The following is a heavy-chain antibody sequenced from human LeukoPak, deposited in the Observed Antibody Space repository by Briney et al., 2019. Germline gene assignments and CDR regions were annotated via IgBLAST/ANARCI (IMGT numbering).Heavy chain of an antibody. Sequence: ASVKVSCKASGYTFIGYSISWVRQAPGRGLEWMGWITPYNGNTNYVQNFQGRVTMTTDTSTSTACMELRSLRSDDTAVYYCAREYGGDPGLFGYWGQGTLVTVSS. J-gene: IGHJ4*02. CDR3: AREYGGDPGLFGY. D-gene: IGHD2-21*02. V-gene: IGHV1-18*01. CDR1: GYTFIGYS. CDR2: ITPYNGNT.